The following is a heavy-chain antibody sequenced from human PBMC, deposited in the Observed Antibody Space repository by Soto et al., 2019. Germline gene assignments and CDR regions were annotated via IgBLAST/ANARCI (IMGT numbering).Heavy chain of an antibody. D-gene: IGHD3-22*01. CDR2: IYPGDSDT. V-gene: IGHV5-51*01. Sequence: GESLKISCKGSGYSFTSYWIGWVRQMPGKGLEWMGIIYPGDSDTRYSPSFQGQVTISADKSISTAYLQWSSLKAADTAMYYWARRGRIVAGYYYYGMDVWGQGTTVTVSS. J-gene: IGHJ6*02. CDR1: GYSFTSYW. CDR3: ARRGRIVAGYYYYGMDV.